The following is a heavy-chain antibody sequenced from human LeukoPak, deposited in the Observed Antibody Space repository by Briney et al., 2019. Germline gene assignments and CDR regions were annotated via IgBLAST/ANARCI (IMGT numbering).Heavy chain of an antibody. J-gene: IGHJ6*02. D-gene: IGHD3-9*01. CDR2: IYPGDSDT. V-gene: IGHV5-51*01. CDR1: GYSFTSYW. CDR3: VRTRYFDWLIHYYNGMDV. Sequence: GESLKISCKGSGYSFTSYWIGWVRQMPGKGLEWMGIIYPGDSDTRYSPSFQGQVTISADKSISTAYLQWSSLKASDTAMYYCVRTRYFDWLIHYYNGMDVWGQGTTVNVSS.